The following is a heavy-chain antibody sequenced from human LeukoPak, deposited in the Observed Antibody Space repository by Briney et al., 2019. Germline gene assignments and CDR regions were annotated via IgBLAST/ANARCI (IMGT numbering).Heavy chain of an antibody. J-gene: IGHJ3*02. CDR1: GGSISSYY. V-gene: IGHV4-59*01. CDR3: ARASRLGELSLNDAFDI. CDR2: IYYSGST. D-gene: IGHD3-16*02. Sequence: SETLSLTCTVSGGSISSYYWSWIRRPPGKGLEWIGYIYYSGSTNYNPSLKSRVTISVDTSKNQSSLKLSSVTAADTAVYYCARASRLGELSLNDAFDIWGQGTMVTVSS.